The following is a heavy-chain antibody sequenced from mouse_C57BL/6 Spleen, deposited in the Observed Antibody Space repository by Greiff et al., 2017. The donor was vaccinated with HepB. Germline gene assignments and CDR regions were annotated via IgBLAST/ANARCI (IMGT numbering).Heavy chain of an antibody. CDR2: ISYDGSN. J-gene: IGHJ3*01. D-gene: IGHD3-3*01. V-gene: IGHV3-6*01. CDR3: ASPARGPWFAY. Sequence: EVKLMESGPGLVKPSQSLSLTCSVTGYSITSGYYWNWIRQFPGNKLEWMGYISYDGSNNYNPSLKNRISITRDTSKNQFFLKLNSVTTEDTATYYCASPARGPWFAYWGQGTLVTVSA. CDR1: GYSITSGYY.